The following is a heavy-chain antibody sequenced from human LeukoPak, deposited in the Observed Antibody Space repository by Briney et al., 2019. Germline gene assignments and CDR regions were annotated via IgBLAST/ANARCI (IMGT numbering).Heavy chain of an antibody. CDR1: GYTFTSYA. J-gene: IGHJ3*02. CDR3: ARERSYGATDAFDI. CDR2: IIPIFGTA. Sequence: SVKVSCKASGYTFTSYAMHWVRQAPGQGLEWMGGIIPIFGTANYAQKFQGRVTITTDESTSTAYMELSSLRSEDTAVYYCARERSYGATDAFDIWGQGTMVTVSS. D-gene: IGHD5-18*01. V-gene: IGHV1-69*05.